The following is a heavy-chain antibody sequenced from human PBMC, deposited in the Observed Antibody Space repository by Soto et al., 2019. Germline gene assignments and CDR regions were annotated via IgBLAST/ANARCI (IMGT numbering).Heavy chain of an antibody. J-gene: IGHJ6*02. V-gene: IGHV1-2*02. CDR3: ARSDGVVTPYYYYYGMDV. Sequence: ASVKVSCKASGHTFTGYYMHWVRQAPGQGLEWMGWINPNSGGTNYAQKFQGRVTMTRDTSISTAYMELSRLRSDDTAVYYCARSDGVVTPYYYYYGMDVWGQGTTVTVSS. D-gene: IGHD2-21*02. CDR1: GHTFTGYY. CDR2: INPNSGGT.